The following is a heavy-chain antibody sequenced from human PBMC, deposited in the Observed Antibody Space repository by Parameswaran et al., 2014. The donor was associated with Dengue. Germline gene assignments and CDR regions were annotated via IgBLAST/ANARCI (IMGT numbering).Heavy chain of an antibody. J-gene: IGHJ6*02. D-gene: IGHD3-9*01. CDR3: AREGGLDYDILTGYYNPDYYYYYGLDV. V-gene: IGHV3-21*01. CDR2: ISRSSSYI. Sequence: WIRQPPGKGLEWVSSISRSSSYIYYADSVKGRFTISRDNAKNSLYLQMNSLRAEDTAVYYCAREGGLDYDILTGYYNPDYYYYYGLDVWGQGTTVTVSS.